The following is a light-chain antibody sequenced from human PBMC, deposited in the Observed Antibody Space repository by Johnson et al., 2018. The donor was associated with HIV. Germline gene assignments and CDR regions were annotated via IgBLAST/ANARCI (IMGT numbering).Light chain of an antibody. J-gene: IGLJ1*01. Sequence: QSVLTQPPSVSAAPGQKVTISCSGSSSNIGNNYVSWYQQLPGTAPKLLIYDNNKRPSGIPDRFSGSKSGTSATLGITGLQTGDEANYYCGTWDSSLSGVFGPGTNVTVL. CDR1: SSNIGNNY. CDR2: DNN. CDR3: GTWDSSLSGV. V-gene: IGLV1-51*01.